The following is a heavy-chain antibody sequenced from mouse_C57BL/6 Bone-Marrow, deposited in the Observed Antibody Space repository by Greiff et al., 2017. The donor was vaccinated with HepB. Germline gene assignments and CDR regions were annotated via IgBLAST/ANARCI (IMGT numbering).Heavy chain of an antibody. V-gene: IGHV1-26*01. CDR2: INPNNGGT. Sequence: VQLQQSGPELVKPGASVKISCKASGYTFTDYYMNWVKQSHGKSLEWIGDINPNNGGTSYNQKFKGKATLTVDKSSSTAYMELRSLTSEDSAVYYWARKDYDGDWFAYWGQGTLVTVSA. J-gene: IGHJ3*01. D-gene: IGHD2-4*01. CDR1: GYTFTDYY. CDR3: ARKDYDGDWFAY.